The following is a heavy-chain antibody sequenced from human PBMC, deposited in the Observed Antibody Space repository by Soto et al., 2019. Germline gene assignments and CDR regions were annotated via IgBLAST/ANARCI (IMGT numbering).Heavy chain of an antibody. CDR1: GFTFSSYW. V-gene: IGHV3-74*01. D-gene: IGHD2-2*01. Sequence: GGSLRLSCAASGFTFSSYWMHWVRQAPGKGLVWVSRINSDGSSTSYADSVKGRFTISRDNAKNTLYLQMNSLRAEDTAVYYCVVLGYCSSTSCYGKNYYYYYMDVWGKGTTVTVSS. CDR3: VVLGYCSSTSCYGKNYYYYYMDV. J-gene: IGHJ6*03. CDR2: INSDGSST.